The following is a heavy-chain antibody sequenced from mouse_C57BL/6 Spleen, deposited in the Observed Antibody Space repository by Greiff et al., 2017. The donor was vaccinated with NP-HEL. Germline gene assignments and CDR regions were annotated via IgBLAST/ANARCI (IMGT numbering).Heavy chain of an antibody. Sequence: QVQLQQPGAELVRPGTSVKLSCKASGYTFTSYWMHWVKQRPGQGLEWIGVIDPSDSYTNYNQKFKGKATLTVDTSSSTAYMQLSSLTSEDAAVYYCAPSAQATAWFAYWGQGTLVTVSA. CDR1: GYTFTSYW. CDR2: IDPSDSYT. J-gene: IGHJ3*01. D-gene: IGHD3-2*02. CDR3: APSAQATAWFAY. V-gene: IGHV1-59*01.